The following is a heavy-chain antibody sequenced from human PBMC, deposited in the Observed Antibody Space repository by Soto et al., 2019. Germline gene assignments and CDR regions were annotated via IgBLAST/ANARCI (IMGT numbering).Heavy chain of an antibody. CDR1: GGTFISYA. CDR3: AKSLRYFYGMDV. J-gene: IGHJ6*02. Sequence: ASVKVSCNASGGTFISYAISLVRQAPGQGLEWMGGIIPIFGTANYAQKFQERVTITRDMSTSTAYMELSSLRSEDTAVYYCAKSLRYFYGMDVWGQGTTVTVSS. V-gene: IGHV1-69*05. D-gene: IGHD3-9*01. CDR2: IIPIFGTA.